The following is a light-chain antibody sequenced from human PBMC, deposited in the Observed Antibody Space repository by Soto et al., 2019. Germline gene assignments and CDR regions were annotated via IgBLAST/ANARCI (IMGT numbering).Light chain of an antibody. CDR1: QGIDNL. CDR2: DAS. V-gene: IGKV1-5*01. Sequence: DIQMTQSPSTLSASVGDTVTITCRASQGIDNLLAWYQHKPGKTPGPLIFDASTVNPGVTSMFSGSGSGTEFTLTISDLQPGDFATYSCQHYDIYGRLTFGPGTTVDIK. J-gene: IGKJ3*01. CDR3: QHYDIYGRLT.